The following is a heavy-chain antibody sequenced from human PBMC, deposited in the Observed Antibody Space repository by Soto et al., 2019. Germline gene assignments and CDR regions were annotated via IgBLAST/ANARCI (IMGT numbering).Heavy chain of an antibody. CDR2: IYYSGST. Sequence: SETLSLTCAVSGGTISSSNWWTWVRQPPGKGLEWIGEIYYSGSTNYNPSLKSRVTISVDTSKNQFSLKLSSVTAADTAVYYCARGSYYDSSGYYGPWGQGTLVTVSS. J-gene: IGHJ5*02. V-gene: IGHV4-4*02. CDR1: GGTISSSNW. D-gene: IGHD3-22*01. CDR3: ARGSYYDSSGYYGP.